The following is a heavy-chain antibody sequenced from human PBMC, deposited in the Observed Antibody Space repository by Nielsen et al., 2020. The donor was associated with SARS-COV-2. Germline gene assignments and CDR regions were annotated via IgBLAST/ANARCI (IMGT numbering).Heavy chain of an antibody. CDR3: KHYYDMDV. CDR1: GFTFGDAI. V-gene: IGHV3-73*01. J-gene: IGHJ6*02. D-gene: IGHD2-21*01. Sequence: GGSLRLSCAASGFTFGDAIIHWVRQASGKGLEWVGRIRSKTNNYETSYAASVKGRFTISRDESKNMAYLQMGRLKTDDTAVYYCKHYYDMDVWGQGTTVTVSS. CDR2: IRSKTNNYET.